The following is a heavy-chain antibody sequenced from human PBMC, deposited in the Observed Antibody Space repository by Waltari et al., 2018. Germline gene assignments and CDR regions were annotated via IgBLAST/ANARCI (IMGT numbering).Heavy chain of an antibody. CDR2: IWSDGSNQ. Sequence: QVQLVESGGGVVKPGRSLKLSCAPSGFTFNIYGMPWVRQAPGKGLEWVAAIWSDGSNQYYADSVKGRFTISRDNSKNTLFLQMNSLRAEDTAVYYCARGGYCTSTTCSNYNGLDVWGLGTTVTVSS. D-gene: IGHD2-2*01. J-gene: IGHJ6*02. CDR1: GFTFNIYG. V-gene: IGHV3-33*01. CDR3: ARGGYCTSTTCSNYNGLDV.